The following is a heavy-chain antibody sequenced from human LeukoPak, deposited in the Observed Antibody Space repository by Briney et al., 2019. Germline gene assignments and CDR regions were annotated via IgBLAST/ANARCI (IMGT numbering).Heavy chain of an antibody. CDR2: IYPGDSDS. V-gene: IGHV5-51*01. CDR1: GYRFTDYW. Sequence: GESLKISCKGSGYRFTDYWIAWVRQMPGKGLEWMGIIYPGDSDSRYSPSFQGQVTFSADKSISTAYLQWSSLKASDTAMYYCARHDGGTVTDKRQSFDYWGQGTLVTVSS. D-gene: IGHD4-17*01. CDR3: ARHDGGTVTDKRQSFDY. J-gene: IGHJ4*02.